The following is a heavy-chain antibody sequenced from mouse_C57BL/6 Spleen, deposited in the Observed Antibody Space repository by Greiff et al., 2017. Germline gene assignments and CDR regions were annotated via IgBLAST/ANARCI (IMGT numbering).Heavy chain of an antibody. Sequence: VQLQESGPELVKPGASVKISCKASGYAFSSSWMNWVKQRPGKGLEWIGRIYPGDGDTNYNGKFKGKATLTADKSSSTAYMQLSSLTSEDSAVYFCAEGDFDYWGQGTTLTVSS. CDR3: AEGDFDY. V-gene: IGHV1-82*01. CDR2: IYPGDGDT. CDR1: GYAFSSSW. J-gene: IGHJ2*01.